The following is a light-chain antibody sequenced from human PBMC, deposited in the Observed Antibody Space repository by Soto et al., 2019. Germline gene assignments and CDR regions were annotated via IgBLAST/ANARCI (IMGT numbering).Light chain of an antibody. CDR2: GAS. Sequence: EIVMTQSPATLSVSPGERATLSCRASQSVSSNLAWYQQKPGQAPRLLIHGASTRATGFPARFSGSGSGTDFTLTISSLQSEDSAVYYCQQYDNWPWTFGQGTKVDI. J-gene: IGKJ1*01. CDR3: QQYDNWPWT. V-gene: IGKV3-15*01. CDR1: QSVSSN.